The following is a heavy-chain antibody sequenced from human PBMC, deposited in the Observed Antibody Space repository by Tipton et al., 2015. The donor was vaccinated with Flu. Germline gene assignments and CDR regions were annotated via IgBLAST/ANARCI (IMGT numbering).Heavy chain of an antibody. CDR3: ARLTETFYQDY. CDR1: GFTFSDHY. V-gene: IGHV3-72*01. CDR2: TRKRVNGYST. D-gene: IGHD2-2*01. Sequence: VQLVQSGGGLVQPGGSLRLSCAASGFTFSDHYMDWVRQAPGKGLEWVGRTRKRVNGYSTEYAASVRGRFTVSRDDSRNSLYLQMNSLKIEDTAIYYCARLTETFYQDYWGQGALVTVSS. J-gene: IGHJ4*02.